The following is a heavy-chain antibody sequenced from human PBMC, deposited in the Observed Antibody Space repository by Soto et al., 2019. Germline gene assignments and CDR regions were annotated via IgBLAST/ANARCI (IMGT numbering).Heavy chain of an antibody. V-gene: IGHV3-74*03. CDR2: INGDGSDI. J-gene: IGHJ5*02. CDR1: GFDFSNYW. D-gene: IGHD4-17*01. Sequence: GGSLRLSCGASGFDFSNYWMHWVRQAPGKGLAWVSRINGDGSDIKYADSVKGRFTISRDNAKNTVYLQMNSLRADDTAVYYCARDQTTGDWFDAWGQGALVTVSS. CDR3: ARDQTTGDWFDA.